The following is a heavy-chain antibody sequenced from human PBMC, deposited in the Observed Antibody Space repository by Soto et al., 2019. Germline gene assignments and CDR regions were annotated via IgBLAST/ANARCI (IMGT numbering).Heavy chain of an antibody. J-gene: IGHJ1*01. CDR1: GFSHTPYA. D-gene: IGHD3-22*01. V-gene: IGHV3-23*05. Sequence: RGSLSLFCAVSGFSHTPYAMTRVRQPPGEGLAWVSSINGAATSTSYGDSVKAGLITSRDIYNNTQYQNMNKLRLKDTGICYGDRVGADHYHHDMDFWCQVTQVT. CDR3: DRVGADHYHHDMDF. CDR2: INGAATST.